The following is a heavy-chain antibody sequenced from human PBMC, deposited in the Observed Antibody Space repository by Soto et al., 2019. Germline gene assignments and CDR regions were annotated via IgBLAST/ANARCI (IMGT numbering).Heavy chain of an antibody. CDR1: GFTFSSYA. Sequence: PGGSLRLSCAASGFTFSSYAMSWVRQAPGKGLEWVSAISGSGGSTYYADSVKGRFTISRDNSKNTLYLQMNSLRAEDTAVYYCAKGAKGYGSGSTEATYNWFDPWGQGTLVTVSS. CDR2: ISGSGGST. D-gene: IGHD3-10*01. CDR3: AKGAKGYGSGSTEATYNWFDP. J-gene: IGHJ5*02. V-gene: IGHV3-23*01.